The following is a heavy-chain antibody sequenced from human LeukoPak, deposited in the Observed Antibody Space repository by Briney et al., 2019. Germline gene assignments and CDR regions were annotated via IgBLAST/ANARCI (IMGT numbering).Heavy chain of an antibody. CDR2: ISYDGSNK. V-gene: IGHV3-30-3*01. D-gene: IGHD3-10*01. Sequence: GGSLRLSCAASGFTFSSYAMHWAHQAPGKGLEWVAVISYDGSNKYYADSVKGRFTISRDNSKNTLYLQMNSLRAEDTAVYYCAREGGPLLWFGESYNWFDPWGQGTLVTVSP. CDR3: AREGGPLLWFGESYNWFDP. J-gene: IGHJ5*02. CDR1: GFTFSSYA.